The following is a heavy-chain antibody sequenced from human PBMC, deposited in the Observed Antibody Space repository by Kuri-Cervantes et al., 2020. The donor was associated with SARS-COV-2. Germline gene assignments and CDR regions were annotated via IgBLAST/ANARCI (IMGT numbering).Heavy chain of an antibody. CDR1: GYTFTSYA. V-gene: IGHV7-4-1*02. J-gene: IGHJ6*03. CDR3: ARGHSSSWSHYYYYYMDV. D-gene: IGHD6-13*01. Sequence: ASVKVSCKASGYTFTSYAMNWVRQAPGQGLEWMGWINTNTGNPTYAQGFTGRFVFSLDTSVSTAYLQISSLKAEDTAVYYCARGHSSSWSHYYYYYMDVWGKGTTVTVSS. CDR2: INTNTGNP.